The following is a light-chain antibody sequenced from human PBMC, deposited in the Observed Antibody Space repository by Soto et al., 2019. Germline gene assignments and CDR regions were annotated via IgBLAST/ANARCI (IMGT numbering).Light chain of an antibody. CDR2: KVS. CDR3: MQGTHWPIT. J-gene: IGKJ5*01. Sequence: DVARTQSKISVPVTLRPPSAISCTATQRLLHCDGIAYFSWFQQRPGRSPRRLIYKVSNRDSGVPARFSGSGSGTDFALKISRVEAEDVGVYYCMQGTHWPITFGQGTRLEIK. V-gene: IGKV2-30*02. CDR1: QRLLHCDGIAY.